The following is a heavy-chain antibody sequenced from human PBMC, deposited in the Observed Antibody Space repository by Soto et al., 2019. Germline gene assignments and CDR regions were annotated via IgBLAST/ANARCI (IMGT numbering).Heavy chain of an antibody. CDR3: AREVRGYSGYARDAFDI. CDR2: IGTAGDT. Sequence: GRSERHSCGASGLTFVSYDMHWVRQETGKGLEWVSAIGTAGDTYYPGSVKGRFTISRENAKNSLYLQMNSLRAEDTAVYYCAREVRGYSGYARDAFDIWGQGTMVTVSS. CDR1: GLTFVSYD. J-gene: IGHJ3*02. D-gene: IGHD5-12*01. V-gene: IGHV3-13*01.